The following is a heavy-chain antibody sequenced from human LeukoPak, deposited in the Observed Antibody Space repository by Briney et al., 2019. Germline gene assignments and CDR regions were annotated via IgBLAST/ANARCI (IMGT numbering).Heavy chain of an antibody. J-gene: IGHJ5*02. V-gene: IGHV1-2*02. CDR3: ARDRYVGGSVGAAGFDP. CDR2: INPNGGGT. Sequence: KSGASVKVSCKASGYTFTGYYMHWVRQAPGQGLEWMGWINPNGGGTNYAQKLQGRVTMTTDTSTSTAYMELRSLRSDDTAVYYCARDRYVGGSVGAAGFDPWGQGTLVTVSS. D-gene: IGHD1-26*01. CDR1: GYTFTGYY.